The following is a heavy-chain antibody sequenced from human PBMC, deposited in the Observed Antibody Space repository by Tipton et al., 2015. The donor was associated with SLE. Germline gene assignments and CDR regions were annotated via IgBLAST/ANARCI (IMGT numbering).Heavy chain of an antibody. Sequence: SLRLSCAVSGFTFTDYGMNWVRQAPGRGLEWVSSISSSSTYIYYGDSVLGRFTISRDNAKNSLYLQMDSLRAEDTAVYYCARAAIGGDYGDWLDPWGQGTLVTVSS. CDR3: ARAAIGGDYGDWLDP. V-gene: IGHV3-21*03. CDR1: GFTFTDYG. J-gene: IGHJ5*02. D-gene: IGHD2-21*01. CDR2: ISSSSTYI.